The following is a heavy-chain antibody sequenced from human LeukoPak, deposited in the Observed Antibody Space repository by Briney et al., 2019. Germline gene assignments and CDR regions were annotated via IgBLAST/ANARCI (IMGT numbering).Heavy chain of an antibody. CDR1: GGSISSGDYY. CDR3: ARTTYYYDSSGYYWVTVFDY. V-gene: IGHV4-30-4*01. D-gene: IGHD3-22*01. Sequence: SETLSLTCTVSGGSISSGDYYWSWIRQPPGKGLEWIGYIYYSGSTYYNPSLKSRVTISVDTSKNQFSLKLSSVTAADTAVYYCARTTYYYDSSGYYWVTVFDYWGQGTLVTVSS. J-gene: IGHJ4*02. CDR2: IYYSGST.